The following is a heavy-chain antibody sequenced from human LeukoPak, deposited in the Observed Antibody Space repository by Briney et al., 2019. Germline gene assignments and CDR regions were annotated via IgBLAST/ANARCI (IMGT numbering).Heavy chain of an antibody. J-gene: IGHJ6*02. CDR1: GFTFSSYA. V-gene: IGHV3-48*04. Sequence: GGSLRLSCAASGFTFSSYAMSWVRQAPGKGLEWVSYISSSGSTIYYADSVKGRFTISRDNAKNSLYLQMNSLRAEDTAVYYCARGLGGGSGSYSEYYYYGMDVWGQGTTVTVSS. CDR2: ISSSGSTI. D-gene: IGHD3-10*01. CDR3: ARGLGGGSGSYSEYYYYGMDV.